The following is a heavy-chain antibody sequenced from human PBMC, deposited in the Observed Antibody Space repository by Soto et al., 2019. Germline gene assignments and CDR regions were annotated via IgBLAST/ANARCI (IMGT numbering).Heavy chain of an antibody. V-gene: IGHV3-15*07. CDR2: IKSKTDGGTT. CDR1: GFTFSNAW. CDR3: TTGGILWFGEANFDY. D-gene: IGHD3-10*01. Sequence: EVQLVESGGGLVKPGGSLRLSCAASGFTFSNAWMNWVRLAPGKGLEWVGRIKSKTDGGTTDYAAPVKGRFTISRDDSKNTLYLQMNSLKTEDTAVYYCTTGGILWFGEANFDYWGQGTLVTVSS. J-gene: IGHJ4*02.